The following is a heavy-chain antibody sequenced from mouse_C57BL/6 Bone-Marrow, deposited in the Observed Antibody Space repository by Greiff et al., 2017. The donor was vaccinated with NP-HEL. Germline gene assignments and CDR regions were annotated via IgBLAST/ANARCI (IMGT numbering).Heavy chain of an antibody. CDR3: ARLEPARGDY. CDR2: INPSTGGT. J-gene: IGHJ4*01. CDR1: GYSFTGYY. V-gene: IGHV1-42*01. Sequence: EVQLQQSGPELVKPGASVKISCKASGYSFTGYYMNWVKQSPEKSLEWIGEINPSTGGTTYNQKFKAKATLTVDKSSSTAYMQLKSLTSEDSAVYYCARLEPARGDYWGQGTSVTVSS.